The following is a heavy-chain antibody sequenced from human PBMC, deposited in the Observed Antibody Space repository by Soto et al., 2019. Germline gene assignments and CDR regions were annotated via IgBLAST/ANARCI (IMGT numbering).Heavy chain of an antibody. CDR1: GYTFTSYG. J-gene: IGHJ4*02. CDR3: ARARVLWFGEAVVPSDFDY. CDR2: ISAYNGNT. D-gene: IGHD3-10*01. Sequence: QVQLVQSGAEVKKPGASVKVSCKASGYTFTSYGISWVRQAPGQGLEWMGWISAYNGNTNYAQKLQGRVTMTTDTATSTADMELRSLRSDDTAVYYCARARVLWFGEAVVPSDFDYWGQGTLVTVSS. V-gene: IGHV1-18*01.